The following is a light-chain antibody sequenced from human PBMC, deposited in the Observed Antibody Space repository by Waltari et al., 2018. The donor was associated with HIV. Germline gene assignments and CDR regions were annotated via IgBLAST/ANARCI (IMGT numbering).Light chain of an antibody. J-gene: IGLJ3*02. CDR1: SGINIDTYR. Sequence: QAVLTQPASLSASPGASASLTCTLRSGINIDTYRIYWYQQRPGSPPQYPLRYKSDSVKQQGSGVPSRFSGSKDASANAGILLISGLQSEDEADYYCMIWHSSAWVFGGGTKLTVL. CDR2: YKSDSVK. V-gene: IGLV5-45*01. CDR3: MIWHSSAWV.